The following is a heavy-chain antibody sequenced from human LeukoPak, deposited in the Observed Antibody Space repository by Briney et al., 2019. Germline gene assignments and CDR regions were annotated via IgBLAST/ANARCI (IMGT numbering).Heavy chain of an antibody. Sequence: SETLSLTCAVYGGSFSGYYWSWIRQPPGKGLEWIGEINHSGSTNYNPSLKSRVTISVDTSKNQFSLKLSSVTAADTAVYYCAREEDYGDYPGGDYFDYWGQGTLVTVSS. CDR1: GGSFSGYY. J-gene: IGHJ4*02. CDR3: AREEDYGDYPGGDYFDY. CDR2: INHSGST. V-gene: IGHV4-34*01. D-gene: IGHD4-17*01.